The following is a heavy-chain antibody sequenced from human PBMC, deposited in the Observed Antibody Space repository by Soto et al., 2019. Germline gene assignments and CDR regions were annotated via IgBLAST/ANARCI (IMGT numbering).Heavy chain of an antibody. CDR2: ISAAGDP. J-gene: IGHJ6*02. CDR1: GFTFRNYD. V-gene: IGHV3-13*05. CDR3: ARTDRDFYGLDV. Sequence: EVQLVESGGGLVQPGGSLRLSCEASGFTFRNYDMPWVRQGTGKGREWVSGISAAGDPDYADSVEGRFTISRENAQNSFFLQMNSLRVGDTAVYYCARTDRDFYGLDVWGQGTTVIVSS.